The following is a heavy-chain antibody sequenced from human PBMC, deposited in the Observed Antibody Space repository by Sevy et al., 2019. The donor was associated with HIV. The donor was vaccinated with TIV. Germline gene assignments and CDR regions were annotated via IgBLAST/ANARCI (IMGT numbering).Heavy chain of an antibody. D-gene: IGHD5-18*01. Sequence: GGSLRLSCAASGFTFSSYWMSWARQAPGKGMEWVATMKEDGSERNYVHSVKGRFTTSRDNAKNSLYLQMNSLRAEDTAVYYCVREGVGGYSYSLDCWGQGTLVTVSS. CDR3: VREGVGGYSYSLDC. CDR1: GFTFSSYW. V-gene: IGHV3-7*01. CDR2: MKEDGSER. J-gene: IGHJ4*02.